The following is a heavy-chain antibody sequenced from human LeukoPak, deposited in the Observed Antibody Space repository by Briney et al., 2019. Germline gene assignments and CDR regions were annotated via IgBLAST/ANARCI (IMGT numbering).Heavy chain of an antibody. CDR2: IYYSGST. D-gene: IGHD2-2*01. CDR1: GGSISSYY. J-gene: IGHJ3*02. CDR3: AGVEYQLLPDAFDI. Sequence: SETLSLTCTGSGGSISSYYWSWVRQPPGKGLEWIGYIYYSGSTNYNPSLKSGVTISVDTSKNQFSLKLSSVTAADTAVYYCAGVEYQLLPDAFDIWGQGTMVTVSS. V-gene: IGHV4-59*01.